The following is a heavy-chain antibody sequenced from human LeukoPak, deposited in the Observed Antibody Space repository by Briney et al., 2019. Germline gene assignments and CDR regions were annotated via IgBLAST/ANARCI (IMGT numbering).Heavy chain of an antibody. CDR2: IFHSESP. Sequence: SGTLSLTCAVSGASISSNNWWAWVRQPPGRGLEWIGEIFHSESPKYNPSLKSRVTISVDKSKNHFSLNLTSVTAADTAAYYCTYSTAWSYDFWGQGALVTVSS. CDR1: GASISSNNW. V-gene: IGHV4-4*02. J-gene: IGHJ4*02. D-gene: IGHD1-26*01. CDR3: TYSTAWSYDF.